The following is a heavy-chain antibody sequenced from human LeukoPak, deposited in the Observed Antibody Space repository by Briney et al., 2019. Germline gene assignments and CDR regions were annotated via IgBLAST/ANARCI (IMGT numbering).Heavy chain of an antibody. CDR2: INHSGST. CDR3: ARGRVEGDIVVVPAATPGYYFDY. V-gene: IGHV4-34*01. Sequence: SETLSLTCAVHGGSFSGYYWSWIRQPPGKGLEWIGEINHSGSTNYNPSLKSRVTISVDTSKNQFSLKLSSVTAADTAVYYCARGRVEGDIVVVPAATPGYYFDYWGQGTLVTVSS. J-gene: IGHJ4*02. CDR1: GGSFSGYY. D-gene: IGHD2-2*01.